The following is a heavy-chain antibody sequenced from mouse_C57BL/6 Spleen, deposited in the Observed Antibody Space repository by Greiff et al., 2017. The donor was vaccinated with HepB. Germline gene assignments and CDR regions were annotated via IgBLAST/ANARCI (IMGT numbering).Heavy chain of an antibody. J-gene: IGHJ2*01. CDR2: ISSGGDYI. Sequence: EVMLVESGEGLVKPGGSLKLSCAASGFTFSSYAMSWVRQTPEKRLEWVAYISSGGDYIYYADTVKGRYTISRDNARNTLYLQMSSLKSEDTALYSCTRGESVYYGSVPFDYWGQGTTLTVSS. CDR1: GFTFSSYA. V-gene: IGHV5-9-1*02. CDR3: TRGESVYYGSVPFDY. D-gene: IGHD1-1*01.